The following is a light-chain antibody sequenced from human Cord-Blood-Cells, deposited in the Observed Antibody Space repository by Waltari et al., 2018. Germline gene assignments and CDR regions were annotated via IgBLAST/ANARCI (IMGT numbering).Light chain of an antibody. CDR2: KAS. V-gene: IGKV1-5*03. Sequence: DIQMTQYPSTLSASVGDRVTITCRASQSISSWLAWYQQNPGKAPKLLIYKASSLESGVPSRFSGSGSGTEFTLTISSLQPDDFATYYCQQYNSYSLLTFGGGTKVEIK. CDR1: QSISSW. J-gene: IGKJ4*01. CDR3: QQYNSYSLLT.